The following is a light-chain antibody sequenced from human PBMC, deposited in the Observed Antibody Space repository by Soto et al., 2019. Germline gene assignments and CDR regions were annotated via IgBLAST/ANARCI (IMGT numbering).Light chain of an antibody. CDR2: GAS. CDR3: QQYNNWPPLYT. V-gene: IGKV3-15*01. CDR1: QSVSSN. J-gene: IGKJ2*01. Sequence: EIVMTQSPATLSVSPGERATLSCRASQSVSSNLAWYQQKPGQAPRLLIYGASTRATCIPARFSGSGSGTEVTLTISSLQSEDFAVYYCQQYNNWPPLYTFGQGTKLEIK.